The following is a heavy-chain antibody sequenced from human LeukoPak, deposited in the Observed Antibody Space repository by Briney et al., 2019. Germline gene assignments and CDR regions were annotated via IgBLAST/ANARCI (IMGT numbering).Heavy chain of an antibody. Sequence: ASVKVSCKASGYTFTGYYMHWVRQAPGQGLEWMGWINPNSGGTNYAQKFQGRVTMTRDTSISTAYMELSRLRSDDTAVYYCARISLPSWKLGYFDYWGQGTLVTVPS. V-gene: IGHV1-2*02. J-gene: IGHJ4*02. CDR2: INPNSGGT. CDR3: ARISLPSWKLGYFDY. CDR1: GYTFTGYY. D-gene: IGHD2-2*01.